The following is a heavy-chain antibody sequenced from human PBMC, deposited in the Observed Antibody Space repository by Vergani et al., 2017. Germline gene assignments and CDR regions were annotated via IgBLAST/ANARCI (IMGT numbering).Heavy chain of an antibody. CDR1: GFDFSRYN. J-gene: IGHJ5*02. Sequence: QLVESGGGWVQPGGSLRLSCVVSGFDFSRYNMNWVRQAPGKGLEWVSSISSSSSYIYYADSVKGRFTISRDNAKNSLYLQMNSLRAEDTAVYYCARVPRYDILTGSPPAWGQGTLVTVSS. CDR3: ARVPRYDILTGSPPA. CDR2: ISSSSSYI. V-gene: IGHV3-21*02. D-gene: IGHD3-9*01.